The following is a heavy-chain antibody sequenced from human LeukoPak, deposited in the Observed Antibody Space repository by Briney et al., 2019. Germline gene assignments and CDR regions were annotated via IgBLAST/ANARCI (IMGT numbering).Heavy chain of an antibody. CDR1: GYTFTSYY. Sequence: ASVKVSCKASGYTFTSYYMHWVRQAPGRGLEWMGIINPSGGSTSYAQKFQGRVTMTRDMSTSTVYMELSSLRSEDTAVYYCARQSALFGELLLSDFDYWGQGTLVTVPS. CDR3: ARQSALFGELLLSDFDY. J-gene: IGHJ4*02. D-gene: IGHD1-26*01. V-gene: IGHV1-46*01. CDR2: INPSGGST.